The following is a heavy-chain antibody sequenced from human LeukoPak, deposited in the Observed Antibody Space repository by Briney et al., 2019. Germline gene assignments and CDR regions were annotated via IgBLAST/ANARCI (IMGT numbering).Heavy chain of an antibody. CDR2: ISSSSSYI. J-gene: IGHJ4*02. CDR1: GFTFSSYS. D-gene: IGHD4-11*01. Sequence: GGSLRLSCAASGFTFSSYSMNWVRQAPGKGLEWVSSISSSSSYIYYADSVKGRFTISRDNAKSSLYLQMNSLRAEDTAVYYCARGGRTVTLGYWGQGTLVTVSS. V-gene: IGHV3-21*01. CDR3: ARGGRTVTLGY.